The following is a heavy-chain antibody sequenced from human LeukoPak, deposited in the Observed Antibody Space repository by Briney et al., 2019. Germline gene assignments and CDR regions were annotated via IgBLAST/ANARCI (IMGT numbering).Heavy chain of an antibody. V-gene: IGHV4-61*09. Sequence: SEALSLTCTVSGGSISSGSYYWSWIRQPAGKGLEWIGHIYISGSTNYNPSLRSRVTISVDTSKNQFSLKLSSVTAADTAVYYCARSTVTTQPILRYFDWLSSYYYMDVWGKGTTVTVSS. CDR2: IYISGST. CDR1: GGSISSGSYY. D-gene: IGHD3-9*01. CDR3: ARSTVTTQPILRYFDWLSSYYYMDV. J-gene: IGHJ6*03.